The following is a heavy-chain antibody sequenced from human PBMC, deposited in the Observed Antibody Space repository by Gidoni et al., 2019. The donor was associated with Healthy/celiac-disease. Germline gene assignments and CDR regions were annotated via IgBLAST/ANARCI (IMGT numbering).Heavy chain of an antibody. CDR1: GGSFSTNY. D-gene: IGHD3-3*01. J-gene: IGHJ6*03. V-gene: IGHV4-34*01. CDR2: INHTGSP. Sequence: QVQLPQWGAGLLKPSEPLSLTCAVYGGSFSTNYWRWIRQPPGKGLEWIGEINHTGSPNYSPSLKSRVTISVDTSKNQFSLKLTSVTAADTAVYYCAGRFTTIFGVVNMDVWGKGTTVTVSS. CDR3: AGRFTTIFGVVNMDV.